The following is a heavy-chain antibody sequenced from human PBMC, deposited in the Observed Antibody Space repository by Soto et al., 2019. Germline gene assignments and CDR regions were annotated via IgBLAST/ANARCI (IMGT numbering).Heavy chain of an antibody. CDR3: ARDNHSSGYLD. D-gene: IGHD3-22*01. CDR2: IYYSGST. CDR1: GGSISSGGYY. J-gene: IGHJ4*02. Sequence: PSETLSLTCTVSGGSISSGGYYWSWIRQHPGKGLEWIGYIYYSGSTYYNPSLKSRVTISVDTSKNQFSLKLSSVTAADTAVYYCARDNHSSGYLDWGQGTLVTVSS. V-gene: IGHV4-31*03.